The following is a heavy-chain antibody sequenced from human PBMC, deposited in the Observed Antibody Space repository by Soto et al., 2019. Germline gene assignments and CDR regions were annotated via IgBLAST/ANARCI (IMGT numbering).Heavy chain of an antibody. CDR3: VRMGFSGGGNISYYYYGMDI. Sequence: VESLKISCKGSGYSFTSYWIGWVRQMPGKGLEWMAIIYPDESDTRYSPSFQGQVTISADKSISTAYLQWSSLKASDTAMYYCVRMGFSGGGNISYYYYGMDIWGQGTTVTVSS. J-gene: IGHJ6*02. CDR2: IYPDESDT. D-gene: IGHD2-15*01. V-gene: IGHV5-51*01. CDR1: GYSFTSYW.